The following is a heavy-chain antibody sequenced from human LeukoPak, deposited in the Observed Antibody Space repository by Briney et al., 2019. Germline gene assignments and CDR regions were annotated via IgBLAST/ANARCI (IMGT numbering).Heavy chain of an antibody. D-gene: IGHD4-17*01. J-gene: IGHJ3*02. Sequence: SQTLSLTCAVSSLSISTGGYYWSWIRQHPGKGLEWIGHIFYSGSTYYNPSLKSRVTIMVDMSNNHFSLKLTSVTAADTAVYYCARLTGTTSNDAIDIWGQGTMVTVSS. CDR2: IFYSGST. CDR3: ARLTGTTSNDAIDI. CDR1: SLSISTGGYY. V-gene: IGHV4-31*11.